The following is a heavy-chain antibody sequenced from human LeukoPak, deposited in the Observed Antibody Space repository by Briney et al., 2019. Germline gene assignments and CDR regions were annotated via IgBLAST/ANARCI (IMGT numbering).Heavy chain of an antibody. J-gene: IGHJ4*02. CDR2: INPNSGGT. D-gene: IGHD3-22*01. CDR3: ARVYYDSSGYDFDY. CDR1: GYTFTGYY. V-gene: IGHV1-2*02. Sequence: ASVKVSCKASGYTFTGYYMHWVRQAPGQGLEWMGWINPNSGGTNYAQKFQGRVTMTRVTSISTAYMELSRLRSDDTAVYYCARVYYDSSGYDFDYWGQGTLVTVSS.